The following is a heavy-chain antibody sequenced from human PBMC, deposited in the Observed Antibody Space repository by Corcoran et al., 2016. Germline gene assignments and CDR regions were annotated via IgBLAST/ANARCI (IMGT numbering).Heavy chain of an antibody. V-gene: IGHV2-5*02. Sequence: QITLKESGPTLVKPTQTLTLTCTFSGFSLSTSGVGVGWIRQPPGKALEWLALIYWDDDKRYSPSLKSRLTITKDTSKNQVVLTMTNMDPVYTATYYCAHSPYCGGDCYSGGLDYWGQGTLVTVSS. D-gene: IGHD2-21*02. CDR3: AHSPYCGGDCYSGGLDY. CDR2: IYWDDDK. J-gene: IGHJ4*02. CDR1: GFSLSTSGVG.